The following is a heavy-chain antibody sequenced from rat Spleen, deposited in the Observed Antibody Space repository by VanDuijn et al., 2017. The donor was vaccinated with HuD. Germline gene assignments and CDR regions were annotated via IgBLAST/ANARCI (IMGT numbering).Heavy chain of an antibody. J-gene: IGHJ3*01. V-gene: IGHV5-29*01. Sequence: EAQLVESGGGLVQPGRSLKLSCAASGFTFSKYGMAWVRQAPTKGLEWVATIIYDGSSTYYRDSVKGRFTISRDNAKSTLYLQMNSLRSEDTATYFCARPLALNWFAYWGQGTLVTVSS. CDR2: IIYDGSST. D-gene: IGHD3-2*01. CDR3: ARPLALNWFAY. CDR1: GFTFSKYG.